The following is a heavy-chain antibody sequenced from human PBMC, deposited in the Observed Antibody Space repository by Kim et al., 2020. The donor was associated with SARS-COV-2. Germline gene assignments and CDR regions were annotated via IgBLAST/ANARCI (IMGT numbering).Heavy chain of an antibody. Sequence: DYAVSVKSRVTITPATSTNQFSLQLNSVTPEDTAVYYCTRDTPGQKAFDIWGQGTMVAVSS. J-gene: IGHJ3*02. V-gene: IGHV6-1*01. CDR3: TRDTPGQKAFDI.